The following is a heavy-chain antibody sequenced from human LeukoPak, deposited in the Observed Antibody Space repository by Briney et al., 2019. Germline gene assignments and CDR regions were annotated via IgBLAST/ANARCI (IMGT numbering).Heavy chain of an antibody. CDR3: ARSPHILTGENFDY. Sequence: GASVKVSCKASGYSFTGYYMHWVRQAPGQGLEWMGWINPNHGDTNYAQKFQDRVSMTRDTSISTAYMHLSRRRSADTAVYYCARSPHILTGENFDYWGQGTLLTASS. CDR1: GYSFTGYY. D-gene: IGHD3-9*01. V-gene: IGHV1-2*02. J-gene: IGHJ4*02. CDR2: INPNHGDT.